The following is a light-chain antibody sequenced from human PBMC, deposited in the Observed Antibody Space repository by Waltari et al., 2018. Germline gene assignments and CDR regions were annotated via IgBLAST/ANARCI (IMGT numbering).Light chain of an antibody. J-gene: IGKJ1*01. Sequence: DIQLTQPPSTLSASVGDRVTITCRASQDMGTWLAWYQQKPWKAPKLLLYKASRLQSRVPSRFSGRGSGTEFTLTISSLQPEDFATFYCQQFDTYPWTFGQGTKVDIK. CDR3: QQFDTYPWT. V-gene: IGKV1-5*03. CDR1: QDMGTW. CDR2: KAS.